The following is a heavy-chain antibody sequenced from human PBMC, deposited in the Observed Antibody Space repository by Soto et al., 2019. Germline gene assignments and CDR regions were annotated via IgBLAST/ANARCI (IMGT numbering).Heavy chain of an antibody. CDR2: FDPEDGET. J-gene: IGHJ6*02. CDR1: GYTLTELS. CDR3: ATATYGSGGYYYGMDV. D-gene: IGHD3-10*01. V-gene: IGHV1-24*01. Sequence: ASVKVSCKVSGYTLTELSMHWVRQAPGKGLERMGGFDPEDGETIYAQKFQGRVTMTEDTSTDTAYMELSSMRSEDTAVFYCATATYGSGGYYYGMDVWGQGTTVTVSS.